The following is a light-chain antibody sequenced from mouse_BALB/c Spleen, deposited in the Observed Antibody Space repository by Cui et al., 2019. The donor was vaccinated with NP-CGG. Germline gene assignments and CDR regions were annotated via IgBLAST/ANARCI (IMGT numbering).Light chain of an antibody. CDR3: ALWYSNHWV. J-gene: IGLJ1*01. CDR2: GIN. Sequence: QAVVTQESALTTSPGETVTLTCRSSTGAVTTSNYANWVQEKPDHLFTGLIGGINNRAPGVPARFSGSLIGDKAALTITGAQTDDEAIYFCALWYSNHWVFGGGTKLTVL. CDR1: TGAVTTSNY. V-gene: IGLV1*01.